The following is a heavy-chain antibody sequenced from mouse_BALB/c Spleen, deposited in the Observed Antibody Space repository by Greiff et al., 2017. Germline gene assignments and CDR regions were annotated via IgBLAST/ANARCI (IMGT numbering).Heavy chain of an antibody. CDR2: IYPGNSDT. CDR1: GYTFTSYW. CDR3: TKLRPAWFAY. V-gene: IGHV1-5*01. J-gene: IGHJ3*01. Sequence: VQLQQSGTVLARPGASVKMSCKASGYTFTSYWMHWVKQRPGQGLEWIGAIYPGNSDTSYNQKFKGKAKLTAVTSTSTAYMELSSLTNEDSAVYYCTKLRPAWFAYWGQGTLVTVSA.